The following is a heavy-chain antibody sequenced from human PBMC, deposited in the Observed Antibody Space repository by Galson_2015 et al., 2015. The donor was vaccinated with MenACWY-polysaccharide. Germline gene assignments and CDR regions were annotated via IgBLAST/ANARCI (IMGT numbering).Heavy chain of an antibody. J-gene: IGHJ5*02. V-gene: IGHV4-31*03. CDR3: ARAPRGLWFGEA. CDR2: IYYSGST. Sequence: TLSLTCTVSGASIGSGDDYYWTWIRLRPGKGLEWIGYIYYSGSTYYNPSLKSRVIISQDTSKNQFSLNLSSVTAADTAVYYCARAPRGLWFGEAWGQGTLVTVSS. CDR1: GASIGSGDDYY. D-gene: IGHD3-10*01.